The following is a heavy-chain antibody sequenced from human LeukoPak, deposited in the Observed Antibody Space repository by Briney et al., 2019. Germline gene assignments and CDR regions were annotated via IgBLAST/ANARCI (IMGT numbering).Heavy chain of an antibody. CDR1: GYTFTSYD. CDR2: MNPNSGNT. CDR3: ARGIAAAEVWFDP. Sequence: GASVKVSFKSSGYTFTSYDINWVRQATGQGLEWMGWMNPNSGNTGYAEKFQGRVTMTRNTSISTAYMELSSLRSDATAVYYCARGIAAAEVWFDPWGQGTLVTVSS. V-gene: IGHV1-8*01. D-gene: IGHD6-13*01. J-gene: IGHJ5*02.